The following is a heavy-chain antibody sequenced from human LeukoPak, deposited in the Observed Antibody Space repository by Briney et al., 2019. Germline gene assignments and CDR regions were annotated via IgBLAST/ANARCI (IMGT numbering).Heavy chain of an antibody. J-gene: IGHJ4*02. Sequence: GGSLRLSCSASGFSFSSYAIHWVRQAPGKGLEHVSVISSDGGNTYYPASVKGRLTVSRENALSSFYLQMNSLSAGDTAVYYCARDLSGYDWASYYFDYWGQGTLVTVSS. CDR2: ISSDGGNT. D-gene: IGHD5-12*01. CDR1: GFSFSSYA. V-gene: IGHV3-64*04. CDR3: ARDLSGYDWASYYFDY.